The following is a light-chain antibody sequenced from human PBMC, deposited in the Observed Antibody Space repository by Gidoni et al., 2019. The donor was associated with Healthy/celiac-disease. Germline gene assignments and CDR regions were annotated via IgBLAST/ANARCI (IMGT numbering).Light chain of an antibody. CDR2: AAS. Sequence: DIQMTQSPSALSASIGDRVTITCRASQGISNYLAWFQQKPGKAPKSLIYAASNLKSGVPSRFSGSGSGTDFTLTISSLQPEDSATYYYQQYYTYPLGFGEGTKVEIK. CDR3: QQYYTYPLG. V-gene: IGKV1-16*01. J-gene: IGKJ4*01. CDR1: QGISNY.